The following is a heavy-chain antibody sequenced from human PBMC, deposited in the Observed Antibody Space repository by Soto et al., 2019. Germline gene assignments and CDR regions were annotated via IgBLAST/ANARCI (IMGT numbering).Heavy chain of an antibody. CDR1: GYTFTNFG. D-gene: IGHD6-13*01. CDR2: ISAYNGNK. Sequence: QVQLVQSGAEVTKPGASLKVACKTSGYTFTNFGISWVRQAPGQGLEWMGWISAYNGNKDYALKFQGRVTMTTDTSTRTAYMDLRSLRSDDTAVYYCARVCSSCPFEYWCQGTLVTVSS. J-gene: IGHJ4*02. CDR3: ARVCSSCPFEY. V-gene: IGHV1-18*01.